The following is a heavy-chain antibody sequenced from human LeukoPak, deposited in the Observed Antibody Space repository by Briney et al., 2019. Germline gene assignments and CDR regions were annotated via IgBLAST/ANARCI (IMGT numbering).Heavy chain of an antibody. CDR1: GFTFSSYA. J-gene: IGHJ6*02. CDR3: ARARPSTVTTNYYGMDV. Sequence: GGSLKLSCAASGFTFSSYAMNWVRQAPGKGLEWVSYISSTTRTTYYADSVKGRFTISRDNAKNSLYLQMNSLRAEDTAVYYCARARPSTVTTNYYGMDVWGQGTTVTVSS. V-gene: IGHV3-48*04. D-gene: IGHD4-17*01. CDR2: ISSTTRTT.